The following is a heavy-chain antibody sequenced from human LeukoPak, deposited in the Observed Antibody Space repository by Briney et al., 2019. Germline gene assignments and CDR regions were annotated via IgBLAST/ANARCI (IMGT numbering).Heavy chain of an antibody. D-gene: IGHD6-19*01. CDR2: IIPIFGTA. J-gene: IGHJ6*02. Sequence: VASVKVSCTASGGSFNRYAISWVRQAPGQGLEWMGGIIPIFGTANYAQKFQGRVTITADESTSTAYMELSSLRSEDTAVYYCARGGSGWYPGRYYYYYGMDVWGQGTTVTVSS. CDR1: GGSFNRYA. V-gene: IGHV1-69*13. CDR3: ARGGSGWYPGRYYYYYGMDV.